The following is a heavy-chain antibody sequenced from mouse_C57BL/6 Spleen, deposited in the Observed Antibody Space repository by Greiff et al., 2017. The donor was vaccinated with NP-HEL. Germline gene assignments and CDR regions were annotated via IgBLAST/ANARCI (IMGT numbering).Heavy chain of an antibody. Sequence: QVQLQQSGAELVRPGASVTLSCKASGYTFTDYDMHWVKQTPVHGLEWIGAIDPETGGTAYNQKFKGKAILTADKSSSTAYMELRSLTSEDSAVYYSTKRTVVALYYYAMDYWGQGTSVTVSS. CDR3: TKRTVVALYYYAMDY. J-gene: IGHJ4*01. V-gene: IGHV1-15*01. CDR2: IDPETGGT. CDR1: GYTFTDYD. D-gene: IGHD1-1*01.